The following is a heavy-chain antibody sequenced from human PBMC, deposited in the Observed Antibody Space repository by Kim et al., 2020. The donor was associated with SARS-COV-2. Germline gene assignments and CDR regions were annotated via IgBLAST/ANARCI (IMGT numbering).Heavy chain of an antibody. CDR3: AAGIVGATTGTYYYYGMDV. Sequence: SVKVSCKASGFTFTSSAVQWVRQARGQRLEWIGWIVVGSGNTNYAQKFQERVTITRDMSTSTAYMELSSLRSEDTAVYYCAAGIVGATTGTYYYYGMDVWGQGTTVTVSS. V-gene: IGHV1-58*01. D-gene: IGHD1-26*01. J-gene: IGHJ6*02. CDR1: GFTFTSSA. CDR2: IVVGSGNT.